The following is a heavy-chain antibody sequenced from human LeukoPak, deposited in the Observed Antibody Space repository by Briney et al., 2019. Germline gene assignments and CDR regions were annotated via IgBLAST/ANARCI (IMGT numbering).Heavy chain of an antibody. CDR2: INHSGST. D-gene: IGHD5-18*01. V-gene: IGHV4-39*01. CDR1: GGSISSGGYY. J-gene: IGHJ6*03. CDR3: ARHVRLPYSYGYRYYYYYMDV. Sequence: SETLSLTCTVSGGSISSGGYYWSWIRQHPGKGLEWIGEINHSGSTNYNPSLKSRVTISVDTSKNQFSLKLSSVTAADTAVYYCARHVRLPYSYGYRYYYYYMDVWGKGTTVTVSS.